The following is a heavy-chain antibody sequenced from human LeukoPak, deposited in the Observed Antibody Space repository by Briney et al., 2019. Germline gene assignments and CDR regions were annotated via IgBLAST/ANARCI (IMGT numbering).Heavy chain of an antibody. CDR3: ARQVTTRGGFDY. CDR2: IYYSGST. V-gene: IGHV4-39*01. J-gene: IGHJ4*02. CDR1: GGSISSSSYY. D-gene: IGHD4-17*01. Sequence: SETLSLTCTVSGGSISSSSYYWGWIRQPPGKGLEWIGSIYYSGSTYNNPSLKSRVTISVDTSKNQFSLKLSSVTAADTAVYYCARQVTTRGGFDYWGQGTLVTVSS.